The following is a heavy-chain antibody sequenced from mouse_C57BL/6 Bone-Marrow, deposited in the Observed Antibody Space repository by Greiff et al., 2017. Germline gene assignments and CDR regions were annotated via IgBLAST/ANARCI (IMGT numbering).Heavy chain of an antibody. D-gene: IGHD2-3*01. V-gene: IGHV1-19*01. CDR1: GYTFTDYY. J-gene: IGHJ3*01. Sequence: VQLQQSGPVLVKPGASVKMSCKASGYTFTDYYMNWVKQSHGKSLEWIGVINPYNGGTSYNQKFKGKATLTVDKPSSTAYMELNSLTSEDSAVYYCADGYYPFAYWGQGTLVTVSA. CDR3: ADGYYPFAY. CDR2: INPYNGGT.